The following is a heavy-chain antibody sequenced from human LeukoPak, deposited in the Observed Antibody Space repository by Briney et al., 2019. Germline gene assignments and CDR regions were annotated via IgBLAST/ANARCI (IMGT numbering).Heavy chain of an antibody. CDR2: INPNSGGT. Sequence: ASVKVSCKASGYTFTGYYMHWVRQAPGQGLEWMGRINPNSGGTNYAQKFQGRVTMTRDTSISTAYMELSRLRSDDTAVYYCARDPSRDGYIHAFDIWGQGTMVTVSS. D-gene: IGHD5-24*01. J-gene: IGHJ3*02. V-gene: IGHV1-2*06. CDR3: ARDPSRDGYIHAFDI. CDR1: GYTFTGYY.